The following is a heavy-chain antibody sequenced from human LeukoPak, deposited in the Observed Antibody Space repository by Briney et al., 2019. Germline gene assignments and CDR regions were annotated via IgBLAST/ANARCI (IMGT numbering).Heavy chain of an antibody. J-gene: IGHJ6*04. D-gene: IGHD3-10*02. CDR1: GFTFSSYE. CDR3: AELGITMIGGV. V-gene: IGHV3-48*03. CDR2: ISGSGSTI. Sequence: GGSLRLSCAASGFTFSSYEMNWVRQAPGKGLEWVSYISGSGSTIYYADSVKGRFTISRDNAKNSLYLQMSSLRAEDTVVYYCAELGITMIGGVWGKGTTVTISS.